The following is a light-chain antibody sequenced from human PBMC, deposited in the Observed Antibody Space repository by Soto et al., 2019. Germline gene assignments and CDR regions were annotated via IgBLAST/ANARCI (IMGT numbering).Light chain of an antibody. Sequence: SYELTQPPSVSVSPGQKATIPCSGDKLGDKYACWYQQKPGQSPVLVIYENNKRPSGIPERFSGSNSGNTATLTISGTQTMDEADYYCQTWDSSASYVFGTGTKVTVL. J-gene: IGLJ1*01. V-gene: IGLV3-1*01. CDR2: ENN. CDR3: QTWDSSASYV. CDR1: KLGDKY.